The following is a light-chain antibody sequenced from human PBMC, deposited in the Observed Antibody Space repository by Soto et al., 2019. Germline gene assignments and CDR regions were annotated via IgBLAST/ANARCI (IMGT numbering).Light chain of an antibody. CDR3: AAWDDSLNDSYV. CDR1: SSNIGSNT. V-gene: IGLV1-44*01. CDR2: SNN. J-gene: IGLJ1*01. Sequence: QSVLKRPPSASGTPGQMVTISCSGSSSNIGSNTVNWYQQLPGTAPKLLIYSNNQRPSGVPDRFSGSKSGTSASLAISGLQSEDEADYYCAAWDDSLNDSYVFGTGTKVTVL.